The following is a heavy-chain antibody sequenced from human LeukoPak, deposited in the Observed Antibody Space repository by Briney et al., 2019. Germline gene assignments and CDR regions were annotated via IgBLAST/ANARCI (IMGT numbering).Heavy chain of an antibody. CDR2: IYSGGDT. V-gene: IGHV3-53*01. CDR1: GSTVKRNY. Sequence: PGGSLSLSCAVSGSTVKRNYMSWARQAPGKGLEWVSVIYSGGDTYYSDSVKGRFTISRDNSKNTLYLQMNSLRAEDTAVYYCAKSKDGNIAASFDPWGQGTLVTVSS. J-gene: IGHJ5*02. D-gene: IGHD6-13*01. CDR3: AKSKDGNIAASFDP.